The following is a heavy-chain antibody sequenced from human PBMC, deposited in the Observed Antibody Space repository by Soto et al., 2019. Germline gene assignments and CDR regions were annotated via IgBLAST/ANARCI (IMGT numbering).Heavy chain of an antibody. V-gene: IGHV3-23*01. CDR1: GLMFNTYA. Sequence: EAQLLECGGGLVQPGGSLRLSCEASGLMFNTYAMTWVRQAPGKGLEWVASITSTGGGTYYADSVKGRFTISRDNSNNRLYLQMYSLRAEDTAVYFCANRPRYYNMDVWGQGTTVTVSS. D-gene: IGHD6-6*01. J-gene: IGHJ6*02. CDR3: ANRPRYYNMDV. CDR2: ITSTGGGT.